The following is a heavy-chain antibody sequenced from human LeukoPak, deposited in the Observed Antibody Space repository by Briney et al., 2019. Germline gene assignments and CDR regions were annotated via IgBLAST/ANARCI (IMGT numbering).Heavy chain of an antibody. CDR3: AKDVLIAAADDFDY. CDR2: ISGSGGST. Sequence: PGGSLRLSCEASGFTFSDYYMSWIRQAPGKGLEWVSAISGSGGSTYYADSVKGRFTISRDNSKNTLYLQMNSLRAEDTAVYYCAKDVLIAAADDFDYWGQGTLVTVSS. J-gene: IGHJ4*02. CDR1: GFTFSDYY. D-gene: IGHD6-13*01. V-gene: IGHV3-23*01.